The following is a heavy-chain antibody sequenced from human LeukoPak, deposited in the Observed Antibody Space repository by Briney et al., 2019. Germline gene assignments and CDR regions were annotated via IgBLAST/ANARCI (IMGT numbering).Heavy chain of an antibody. J-gene: IGHJ4*02. CDR3: ARHSSYYDFWNGYATPFDY. Sequence: SETLSLTCTVSGGSISSYYWSWIRQPAGKGLEWIGRIYTSGSTNYNPSLKSRVTMSVDTSKNQFSLKLSSVTAADTAVYYCARHSSYYDFWNGYATPFDYWGQGTLVTVSS. V-gene: IGHV4-4*07. CDR1: GGSISSYY. CDR2: IYTSGST. D-gene: IGHD3-3*01.